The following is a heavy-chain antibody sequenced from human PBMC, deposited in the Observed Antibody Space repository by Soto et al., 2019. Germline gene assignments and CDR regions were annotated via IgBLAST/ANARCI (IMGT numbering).Heavy chain of an antibody. CDR2: ISSSSSYI. V-gene: IGHV3-21*01. Sequence: GGSLRLSCAASGFTFSSYSMNWVRQAPGKGLEWVSSISSSSSYIYYADSVKGRFTISRDNSKNTLYLQMNSLRAEDTAVYYCARDAAAGTVSLDYWRQGTLVTVSS. D-gene: IGHD6-13*01. J-gene: IGHJ4*02. CDR3: ARDAAAGTVSLDY. CDR1: GFTFSSYS.